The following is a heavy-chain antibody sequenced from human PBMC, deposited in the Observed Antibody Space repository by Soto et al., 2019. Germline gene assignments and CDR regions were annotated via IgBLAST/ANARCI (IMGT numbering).Heavy chain of an antibody. D-gene: IGHD2-2*01. Sequence: ASVKVSCKASGGTFSSYAISWVRQAPGQGLEWMGGIIPIFGTANYAQKFQGRVTITADKSTSTAYMELSSLRSEDTAVYYCARLIIVVVPAAIDYYYYGMDVWGQGTTVTVSS. CDR2: IIPIFGTA. CDR3: ARLIIVVVPAAIDYYYYGMDV. CDR1: GGTFSSYA. V-gene: IGHV1-69*06. J-gene: IGHJ6*02.